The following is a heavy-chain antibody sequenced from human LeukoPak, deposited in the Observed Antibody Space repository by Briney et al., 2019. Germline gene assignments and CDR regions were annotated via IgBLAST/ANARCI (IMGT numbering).Heavy chain of an antibody. CDR2: IYTSGST. V-gene: IGHV4-61*02. D-gene: IGHD5-12*01. CDR3: ARGLRATKPEFDY. Sequence: PSQTLSLTCTVSGGSISSGSYYWSCIRQPAGKGLEWVGRIYTSGSTNYNPSLKSRVTISVDTSKNQFSLKLSSVTAADTAVYYCARGLRATKPEFDYWGQGTLVTVSS. CDR1: GGSISSGSYY. J-gene: IGHJ4*02.